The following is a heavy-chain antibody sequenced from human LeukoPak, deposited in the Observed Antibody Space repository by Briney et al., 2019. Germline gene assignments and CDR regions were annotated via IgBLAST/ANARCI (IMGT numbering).Heavy chain of an antibody. J-gene: IGHJ4*02. D-gene: IGHD5-18*01. CDR1: GGSISSGGYY. Sequence: SQTLSLTCTVSGGSISSGGYYWSWIRQPPGKGLEWIGYIYYSGSTNYNPSLKSRVTISVDTSKNQFSLKLSSVTAADTAVYYCARERYSYGIYYWGQGTLVTVSS. CDR3: ARERYSYGIYY. V-gene: IGHV4-61*08. CDR2: IYYSGST.